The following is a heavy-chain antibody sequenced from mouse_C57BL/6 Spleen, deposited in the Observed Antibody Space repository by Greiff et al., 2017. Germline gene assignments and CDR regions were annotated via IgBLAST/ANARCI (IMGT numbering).Heavy chain of an antibody. CDR2: INSDGGST. D-gene: IGHD2-4*01. CDR3: ARHDYGGDAMDY. Sequence: EVKVEESGGGLVQPGESLKLSCESNEYEFPSHDMSWVRKTPEKRLELVAAINSDGGSTYYPDTMERRFIISRDNTKKTLYLQMSSLRSEDTALYYCARHDYGGDAMDYWGQGTSVTVSS. V-gene: IGHV5-2*03. J-gene: IGHJ4*01. CDR1: EYEFPSHD.